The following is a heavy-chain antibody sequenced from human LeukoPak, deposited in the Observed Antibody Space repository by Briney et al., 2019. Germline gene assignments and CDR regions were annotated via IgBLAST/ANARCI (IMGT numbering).Heavy chain of an antibody. D-gene: IGHD6-19*01. CDR2: INHSGST. CDR1: GGSFSGYY. Sequence: SETLSLTCAVYGGSFSGYYWSWIRQPPGKGLEWIGEINHSGSTNYNPSLKSRVTISVDTSKNQFSLKLSSVTAADAAVYYCARGRQWPVPYYFDYWGQGTLVTVSS. J-gene: IGHJ4*02. CDR3: ARGRQWPVPYYFDY. V-gene: IGHV4-34*01.